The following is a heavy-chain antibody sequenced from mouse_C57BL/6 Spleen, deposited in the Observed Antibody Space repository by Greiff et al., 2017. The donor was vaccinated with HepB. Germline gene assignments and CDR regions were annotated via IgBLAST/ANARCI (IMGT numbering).Heavy chain of an antibody. V-gene: IGHV1-82*01. D-gene: IGHD3-2*02. J-gene: IGHJ3*01. CDR2: IYPGDGDT. CDR1: GYAFSSSW. Sequence: VQLQQSGPELVKPGASVKISCKASGYAFSSSWLNWVKQRPGKGLEWIGRIYPGDGDTNYNGKFKGKATLTADKSSSTAYMQLSSLTSEYSAVYFCAKGGTAQAIFAYWGQGTLVTVSA. CDR3: AKGGTAQAIFAY.